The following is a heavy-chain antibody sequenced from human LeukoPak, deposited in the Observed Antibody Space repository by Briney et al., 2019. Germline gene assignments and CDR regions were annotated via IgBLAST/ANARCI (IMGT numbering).Heavy chain of an antibody. V-gene: IGHV4-59*12. D-gene: IGHD5-18*01. Sequence: SETLSLTCTVSGGSISSYYWSWIRQPPGKGLEWIGYIYYSGSTNYNPSLKSRVTISVDTSKNQFSLKLSSVTAADTAVYYCARDYVDTLYYWGQGTLVTVSS. CDR2: IYYSGST. J-gene: IGHJ4*02. CDR3: ARDYVDTLYY. CDR1: GGSISSYY.